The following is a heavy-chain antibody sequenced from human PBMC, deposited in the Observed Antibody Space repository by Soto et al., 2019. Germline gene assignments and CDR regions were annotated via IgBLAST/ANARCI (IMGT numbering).Heavy chain of an antibody. V-gene: IGHV4-34*01. Sequence: SETLSLTCAVYGGSFSGYYWSWIRQPPGRGLEWIGEINHSGSTNYNPSLKSRVTISVDTSKNQFSQKLSSVTAADTAVYYCARGLKRIAAAGTTCYFDYWGQGTLVTVSS. CDR3: ARGLKRIAAAGTTCYFDY. CDR2: INHSGST. J-gene: IGHJ4*02. CDR1: GGSFSGYY. D-gene: IGHD6-13*01.